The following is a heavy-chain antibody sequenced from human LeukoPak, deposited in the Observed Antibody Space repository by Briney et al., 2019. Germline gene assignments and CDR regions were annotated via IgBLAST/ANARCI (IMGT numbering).Heavy chain of an antibody. J-gene: IGHJ4*02. V-gene: IGHV3-23*01. CDR2: ISGSGGNI. Sequence: PGGSLRLSCAASGFTFNNYAMSWARQAPGKGLQWVSVISGSGGNIYYPESVKGRFTISRDNSKNTPYLQMNSLRAEDTATYYCAREGYCTSTSCYAGIDYWGRGTLVTVSS. CDR3: AREGYCTSTSCYAGIDY. D-gene: IGHD2-2*01. CDR1: GFTFNNYA.